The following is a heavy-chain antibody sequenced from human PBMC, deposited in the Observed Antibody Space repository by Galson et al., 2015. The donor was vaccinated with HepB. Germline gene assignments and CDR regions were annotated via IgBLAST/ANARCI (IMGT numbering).Heavy chain of an antibody. CDR3: ATRAGRNYYGLDV. V-gene: IGHV5-10-1*01. Sequence: YSPSFQGHVTISADKSISTAYLQWSSLKASDSAMYYCATRAGRNYYGLDVWGQGTTVTVSS. J-gene: IGHJ6*02. D-gene: IGHD3-10*01.